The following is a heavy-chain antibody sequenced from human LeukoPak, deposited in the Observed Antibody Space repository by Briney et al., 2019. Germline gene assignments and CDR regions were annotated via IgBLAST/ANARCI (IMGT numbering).Heavy chain of an antibody. J-gene: IGHJ4*02. V-gene: IGHV3-33*06. Sequence: GGSLRLSCAASGFSFSNYGMHWVRQAPGKGLEWVAVIWYDGEVTYYRDSVRGRFTISRDNSKNTLFLQMDSLRVEDTAVYYCAKNRPEHSSGHDFDYWGQGTLVTVSS. CDR3: AKNRPEHSSGHDFDY. D-gene: IGHD6-19*01. CDR2: IWYDGEVT. CDR1: GFSFSNYG.